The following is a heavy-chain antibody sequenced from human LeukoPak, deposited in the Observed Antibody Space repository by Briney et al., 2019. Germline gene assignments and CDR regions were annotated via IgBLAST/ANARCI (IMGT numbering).Heavy chain of an antibody. CDR3: ARPYSSGWYGDFDY. CDR1: GFTFSSYD. Sequence: GGSLRLSCAASGFTFSSYDMHWVRQAPGKGLEWVAVISYDGSNKYYADSVKGRFTISRDNSKNTLYLQMNSLRAEDTAVYYCARPYSSGWYGDFDYWGQGTLVTVSS. D-gene: IGHD6-19*01. CDR2: ISYDGSNK. V-gene: IGHV3-30-3*01. J-gene: IGHJ4*02.